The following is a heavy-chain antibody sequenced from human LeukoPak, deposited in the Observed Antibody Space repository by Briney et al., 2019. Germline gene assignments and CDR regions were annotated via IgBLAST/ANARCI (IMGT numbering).Heavy chain of an antibody. D-gene: IGHD3-16*02. CDR3: ARGYNFDY. V-gene: IGHV3-48*01. CDR1: GFAFSNFG. J-gene: IGHJ4*02. CDR2: ISSSSSAL. Sequence: GEPLRLSCAASGFAFSNFGMNWVRPAPGKGLEWLSYISSSSSALYYADSVKGRFTISRDNSQNTLYLQMNSLRAEDTAVYYCARGYNFDYWGQGTLVT.